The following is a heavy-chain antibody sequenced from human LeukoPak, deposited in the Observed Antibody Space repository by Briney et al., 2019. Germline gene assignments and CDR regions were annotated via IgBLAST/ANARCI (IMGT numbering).Heavy chain of an antibody. V-gene: IGHV4-4*07. Sequence: KPSETLSLTSTFSGGSISSYYWSWIRQPAGKGLEWIWRISTSGSTNYNSSLNSRVTMSVDASMNQFSLKLTSVTAADTAVYYCAREVATANGRVFDYWGQGTLVTVSS. D-gene: IGHD5-12*01. CDR3: AREVATANGRVFDY. CDR1: GGSISSYY. J-gene: IGHJ4*02. CDR2: ISTSGST.